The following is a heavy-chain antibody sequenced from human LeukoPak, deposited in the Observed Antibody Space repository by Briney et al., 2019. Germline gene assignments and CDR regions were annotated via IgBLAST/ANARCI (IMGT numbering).Heavy chain of an antibody. CDR3: ARAFDYGADPFDY. CDR2: VYSGDCDT. V-gene: IGHV5-51*01. Sequence: GESLMIFCWGSGYIFTSYWIGWGRQLPGKGLVGMGIVYSGDCDTRYSPSFKGRVTISADKSISTAYLQWSSLKAADTDVYYCARAFDYGADPFDYWGQGTLVTVSS. J-gene: IGHJ4*02. CDR1: GYIFTSYW. D-gene: IGHD4-17*01.